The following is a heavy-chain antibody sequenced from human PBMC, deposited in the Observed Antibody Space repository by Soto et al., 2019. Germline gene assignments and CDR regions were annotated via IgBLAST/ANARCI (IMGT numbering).Heavy chain of an antibody. Sequence: ASVKVSCKASGYTFTSYYMHWVRQAPGQGLEWMGIINPSGGSTSYAQKFQGRVTMTGDTSTSTVYMELSSLRSEDTAVYYCARPSFGYSSSSPPDYWGQGTLVTVSS. J-gene: IGHJ4*02. V-gene: IGHV1-46*01. D-gene: IGHD6-6*01. CDR2: INPSGGST. CDR1: GYTFTSYY. CDR3: ARPSFGYSSSSPPDY.